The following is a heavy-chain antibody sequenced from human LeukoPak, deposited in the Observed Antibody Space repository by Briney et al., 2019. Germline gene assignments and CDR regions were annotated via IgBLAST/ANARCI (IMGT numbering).Heavy chain of an antibody. CDR2: IYYSGTT. V-gene: IGHV4-31*11. J-gene: IGHJ4*02. D-gene: IGHD6-13*01. Sequence: SQTLSLTCAVSGGSISSGGYYWSWIRQHPGKGLEWIGYIYYSGTTYYNPSLKSRVTISVDTSKNQFSLKLSSVTAADTAVYYCARSRGGYSHDYWGQGTLVTVSS. CDR3: ARSRGGYSHDY. CDR1: GGSISSGGYY.